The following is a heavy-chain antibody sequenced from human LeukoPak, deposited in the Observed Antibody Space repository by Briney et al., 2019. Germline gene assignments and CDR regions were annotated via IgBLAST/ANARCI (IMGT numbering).Heavy chain of an antibody. CDR2: IKQDGSEK. CDR1: GFTFSTYW. D-gene: IGHD2-2*01. J-gene: IGHJ5*02. V-gene: IGHV3-7*01. CDR3: AGDLEDGVVVVVANWFDP. Sequence: GGSLRLSCAASGFTFSTYWMSWVRQAPGKRLEWVANIKQDGSEKYYVDSVKGRFTISRDNAKNSLYLQMNSLRAEDTAVYYCAGDLEDGVVVVVANWFDPWGQGTLVTVSS.